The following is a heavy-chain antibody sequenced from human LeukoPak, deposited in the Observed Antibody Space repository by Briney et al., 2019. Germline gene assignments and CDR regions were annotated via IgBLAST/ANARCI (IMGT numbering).Heavy chain of an antibody. V-gene: IGHV3-23*01. CDR2: ISGSGGST. Sequence: GGSLRLSWAASGFTFSSYAMRWVRQAPGKGLEWVSAISGSGGSTYYADSVKGRFTISRDNSKNTLYLQMNSPRAEDTAVYYCAKDVYESSGYWLDYWGQGTLVTVSS. CDR3: AKDVYESSGYWLDY. CDR1: GFTFSSYA. J-gene: IGHJ4*02. D-gene: IGHD3-22*01.